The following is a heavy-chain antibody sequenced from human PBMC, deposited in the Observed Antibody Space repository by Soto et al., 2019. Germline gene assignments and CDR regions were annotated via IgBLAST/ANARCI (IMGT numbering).Heavy chain of an antibody. J-gene: IGHJ6*02. CDR3: ASLGELSLTYYYYGMDV. CDR2: INPNSGGT. Sequence: GASGEGLCKASGYTFTGYYMHWVRQAPGQGLEWMGWINPNSGGTNYAQKFQGRVTMTRDTSISTAYMELSRLRSDDTAVYYCASLGELSLTYYYYGMDVWGQGTTVTVSS. V-gene: IGHV1-2*02. CDR1: GYTFTGYY. D-gene: IGHD3-16*02.